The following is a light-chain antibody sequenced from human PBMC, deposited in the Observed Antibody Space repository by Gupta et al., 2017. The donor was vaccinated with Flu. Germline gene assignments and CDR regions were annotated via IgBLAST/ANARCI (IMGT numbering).Light chain of an antibody. V-gene: IGKV3-20*01. J-gene: IGKJ1*01. CDR2: GAS. Sequence: GTLSLSPGDRATLSCKTSQSVASTYLAWFQQKSGQPPRLLIFGASNTAPGIPDRFSGRGSGTEFTLTIDRLEPEDFAVYYCQQDGTSLWTFGQGTKLEIK. CDR1: QSVASTY. CDR3: QQDGTSLWT.